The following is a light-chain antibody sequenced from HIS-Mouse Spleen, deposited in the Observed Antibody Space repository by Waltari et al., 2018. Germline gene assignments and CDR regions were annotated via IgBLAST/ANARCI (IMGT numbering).Light chain of an antibody. CDR3: YSTDSSGNHRV. V-gene: IGLV3-10*01. CDR2: EDS. J-gene: IGLJ2*01. CDR1: ALPKKY. Sequence: SYELTQPPSVSVSPGQTARLTCSGDALPKKYAYWYQQKSGTAPGLVIDEDSKRPSGVPERCSGSSSGTMATLTISGAQVEDEADYYCYSTDSSGNHRVFGGGTKLTVL.